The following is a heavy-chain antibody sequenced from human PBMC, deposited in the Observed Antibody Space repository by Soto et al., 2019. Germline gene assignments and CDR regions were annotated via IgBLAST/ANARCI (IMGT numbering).Heavy chain of an antibody. D-gene: IGHD3-3*01. J-gene: IGHJ4*02. CDR2: VSTSGNV. CDR1: GGSLTKYY. V-gene: IGHV4-4*07. CDR3: ARDNNDFWSLYPLAFDY. Sequence: SETLSLTCTVSGGSLTKYYWSWIRQPAGKGLEWIGHVSTSGNVVSKASLRSRLTMSVDTSKNQFSLRLTSVTAADTAVYYCARDNNDFWSLYPLAFDYWGQGALVTVSS.